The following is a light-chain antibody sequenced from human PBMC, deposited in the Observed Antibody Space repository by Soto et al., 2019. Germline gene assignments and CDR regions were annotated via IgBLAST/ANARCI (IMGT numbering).Light chain of an antibody. CDR3: ATWDDSLDVHV. CDR1: SSNIGSNT. Sequence: QSVLTQPPSASGTPGQRVTISCSGSSSNIGSNTVNWYQQLPGTAPKLLIYNNNPRPSGVPDRFSGSKSGTSASLAISGLQSEDEADYYCATWDDSLDVHVFGTGTKVTLL. V-gene: IGLV1-44*01. CDR2: NNN. J-gene: IGLJ1*01.